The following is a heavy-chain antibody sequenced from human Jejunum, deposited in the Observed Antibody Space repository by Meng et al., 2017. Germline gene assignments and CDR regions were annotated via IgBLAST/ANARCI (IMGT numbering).Heavy chain of an antibody. J-gene: IGHJ5*02. D-gene: IGHD3-16*01. Sequence: QVPVQQWGAGLLEPSETLSLTCAVYGGSLSGDFWSWIRQPPGKGLEWIGEVSHSGWTKYTPYLKSRVTISLETSKNQFTLKMSSVTAADTAVYYCVRGNNYVLGMIPWGQGTLVTVSS. CDR1: GGSLSGDF. CDR3: VRGNNYVLGMIP. CDR2: VSHSGWT. V-gene: IGHV4-34*01.